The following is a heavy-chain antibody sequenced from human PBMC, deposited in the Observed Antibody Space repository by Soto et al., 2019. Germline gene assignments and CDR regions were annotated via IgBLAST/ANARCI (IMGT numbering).Heavy chain of an antibody. J-gene: IGHJ4*02. CDR1: GYTFTSYY. Sequence: VKVSCKASGYTFTSYYMHWVRQAPGQGLEWKGWINPNSGGTNYAQKFQGWVTMTRDTSISTAYMELSRLRSDDTAVYYCARLAGYSSSWYLAYFDYWGQGTLVTVSS. V-gene: IGHV1-2*04. D-gene: IGHD6-13*01. CDR3: ARLAGYSSSWYLAYFDY. CDR2: INPNSGGT.